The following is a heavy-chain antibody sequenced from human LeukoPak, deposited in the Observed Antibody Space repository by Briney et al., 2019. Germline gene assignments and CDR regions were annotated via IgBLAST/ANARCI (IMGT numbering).Heavy chain of an antibody. CDR2: ISTYNGNT. CDR1: GYSFSRYG. J-gene: IGHJ5*02. V-gene: IGHV1-18*01. CDR3: ARDLDYYDSSGSGWFDP. Sequence: ASVKVSCKASGYSFSRYGISWVRQAPGQGLEWMGWISTYNGNTHYAQKFQGRVTMTTDTSTNTAYTELRSLRSDDTAVYYCARDLDYYDSSGSGWFDPWGQGTLVTVSS. D-gene: IGHD3-22*01.